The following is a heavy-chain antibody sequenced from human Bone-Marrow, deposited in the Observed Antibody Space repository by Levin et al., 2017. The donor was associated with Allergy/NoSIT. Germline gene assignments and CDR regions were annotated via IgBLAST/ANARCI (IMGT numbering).Heavy chain of an antibody. CDR3: AGGMRRPPNYGGKKKAGAGWYFDL. Sequence: SETLSLTCTVSGGSISSYYWSWIRQPPGKGLEWIGYIYYSGSTNYNPSLKSRVTISVDTSKNQFSLKLSSVTAADTAVYYCAGGMRRPPNYGGKKKAGAGWYFDLWGRGTLVTVSS. J-gene: IGHJ2*01. CDR1: GGSISSYY. CDR2: IYYSGST. V-gene: IGHV4-59*01. D-gene: IGHD4-23*01.